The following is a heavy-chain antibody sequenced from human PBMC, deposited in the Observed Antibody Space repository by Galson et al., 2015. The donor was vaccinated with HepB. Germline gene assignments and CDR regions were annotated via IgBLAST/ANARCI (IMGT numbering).Heavy chain of an antibody. CDR2: ISSSSSYT. Sequence: SLRLSCAASGFTFSDYYMSWIRQAPGKGLEWVSYISSSSSYTNYADSVKGRFTISRDNAKNSLYLQMNSLRAEDTAVYYCARTESTMVRGVMGNWYFDLWGRGTLVTVSS. J-gene: IGHJ2*01. D-gene: IGHD3-10*01. CDR1: GFTFSDYY. CDR3: ARTESTMVRGVMGNWYFDL. V-gene: IGHV3-11*03.